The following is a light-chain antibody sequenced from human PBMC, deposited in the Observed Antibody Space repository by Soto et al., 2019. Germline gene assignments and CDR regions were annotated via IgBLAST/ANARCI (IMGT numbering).Light chain of an antibody. Sequence: EIVLTQSPATLSLSPGERATLSCGASQNVSNSYLAWYQQKPGLAPRLLIYDASSRAIGIPDRFSGSGSGAAFTLTISRLEPEDFAVYYCQQYGTSRWTFGQGTKLEIK. V-gene: IGKV3D-20*01. CDR2: DAS. CDR1: QNVSNSY. J-gene: IGKJ1*01. CDR3: QQYGTSRWT.